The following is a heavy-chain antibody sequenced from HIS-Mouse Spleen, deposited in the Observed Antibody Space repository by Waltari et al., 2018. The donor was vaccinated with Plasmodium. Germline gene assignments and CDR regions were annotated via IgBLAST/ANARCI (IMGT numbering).Heavy chain of an antibody. J-gene: IGHJ2*01. D-gene: IGHD3-3*01. CDR1: GGSFIGYY. Sequence: QVQLQQWGAGLLKPSETLSLTCAVYGGSFIGYYWVWIRQPPGKGLEWIGEINHSGSTNYNPSLKSRVTISVDTSKNQFSLKLSSVTAADTAVYYCARVTSSGVYWYFDLWGRGTLVTVSS. V-gene: IGHV4-34*01. CDR3: ARVTSSGVYWYFDL. CDR2: INHSGST.